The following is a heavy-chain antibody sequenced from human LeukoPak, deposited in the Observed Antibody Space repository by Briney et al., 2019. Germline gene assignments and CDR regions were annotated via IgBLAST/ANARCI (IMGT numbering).Heavy chain of an antibody. J-gene: IGHJ4*02. V-gene: IGHV3-48*04. D-gene: IGHD1-26*01. Sequence: GGSLRLSCAASGFTFSSYSMNWVRQAPGKGLEWVSYISSRSSTIYYADSVKGRFTISRDNATNSLYLQMNSLRAEDTAVYYCARDGRVGDSYFDYWGQGTLVTVSS. CDR1: GFTFSSYS. CDR2: ISSRSSTI. CDR3: ARDGRVGDSYFDY.